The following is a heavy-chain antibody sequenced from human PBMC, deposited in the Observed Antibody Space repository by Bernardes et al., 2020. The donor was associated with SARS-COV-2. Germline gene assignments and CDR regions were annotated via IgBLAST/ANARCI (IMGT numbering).Heavy chain of an antibody. CDR2: ICKDGSNE. D-gene: IGHD3-10*01. CDR3: VGWDYSGSNYYYGMDV. Sequence: GGSLRLSCAASGLTFNNYGMHWVRQAPGKGLEWVAVICKDGSNEYSADSVKGRFTISRDNSKNTLYLQMNSLRAEDTAVYYCVGWDYSGSNYYYGMDVWGQGTTVTVSS. CDR1: GLTFNNYG. J-gene: IGHJ6*02. V-gene: IGHV3-33*01.